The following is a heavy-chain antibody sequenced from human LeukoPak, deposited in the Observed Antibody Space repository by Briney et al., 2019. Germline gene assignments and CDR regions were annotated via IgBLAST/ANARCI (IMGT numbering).Heavy chain of an antibody. Sequence: PSQTLSLTCTVSSGLISSGGYCWSWIRQHPGTGREWIGHVYYNGITYYNPSLKRRLTMSVDPSKNQFSLKLSSVTAADTAVYYCSSTPYHYDSSGYYGFDPWGQGTLVTVSS. D-gene: IGHD3-22*01. V-gene: IGHV4-31*09. CDR3: SSTPYHYDSSGYYGFDP. J-gene: IGHJ5*02. CDR2: VYYNGIT. CDR1: SGLISSGGYC.